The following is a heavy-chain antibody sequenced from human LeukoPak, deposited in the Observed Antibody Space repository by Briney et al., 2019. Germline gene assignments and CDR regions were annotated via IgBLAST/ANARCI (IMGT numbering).Heavy chain of an antibody. CDR3: ATEYGSGKTGLYFDY. V-gene: IGHV1-24*01. CDR1: GYTLTELS. D-gene: IGHD3-10*01. Sequence: ASVKVSCKVSGYTLTELSMHWVRQAPGKGLEWMGGFDPEDGETIYAQKFQGRVTMTEDTSTDTAYMELSSLRFEDTAVYYCATEYGSGKTGLYFDYWGQGTLVTVSS. J-gene: IGHJ4*02. CDR2: FDPEDGET.